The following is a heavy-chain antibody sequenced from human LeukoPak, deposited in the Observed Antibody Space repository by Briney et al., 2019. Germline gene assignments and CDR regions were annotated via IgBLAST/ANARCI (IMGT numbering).Heavy chain of an antibody. J-gene: IGHJ5*02. CDR2: IYYSGST. Sequence: SQTLSLTRTVAGGSISSSSYYGGWVRQPPGKGLEWIGSIYYSGSTYYNPSLKSRDAISDVTSKNQFSLKLSSVPAADTAVYYCATDDNDSTYDWFDPWGQRTLVTVSS. CDR1: GGSISSSSYY. CDR3: ATDDNDSTYDWFDP. V-gene: IGHV4-39*07. D-gene: IGHD4-11*01.